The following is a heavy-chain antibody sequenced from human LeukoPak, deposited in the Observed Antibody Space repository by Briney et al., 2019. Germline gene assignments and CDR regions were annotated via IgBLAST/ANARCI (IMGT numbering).Heavy chain of an antibody. J-gene: IGHJ4*02. Sequence: KVSCKASGYTFTSYGISWVRQMPGKGLEWMGIIYPGDSDTRYSPSFQGQVTISADKSISTAYLQWSSLKASDTAMYYCARPHSSSGYFDYWGQGTLVTVSS. CDR3: ARPHSSSGYFDY. CDR1: GYTFTSYG. V-gene: IGHV5-51*01. CDR2: IYPGDSDT. D-gene: IGHD6-6*01.